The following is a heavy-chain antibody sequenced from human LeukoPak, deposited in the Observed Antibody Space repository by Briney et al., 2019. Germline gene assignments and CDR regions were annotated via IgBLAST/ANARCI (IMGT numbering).Heavy chain of an antibody. D-gene: IGHD3-16*01. Sequence: ASVKVSCKASGYTFTSYGISWVRQAPGQGLECMGWISAYNGNTNYAHKLQGRVTITPDTSTSTAYMELRSLRSDDTAVYYCARDPGERGYFDYWGQGTLVTVSS. CDR2: ISAYNGNT. V-gene: IGHV1-18*01. CDR3: ARDPGERGYFDY. J-gene: IGHJ4*02. CDR1: GYTFTSYG.